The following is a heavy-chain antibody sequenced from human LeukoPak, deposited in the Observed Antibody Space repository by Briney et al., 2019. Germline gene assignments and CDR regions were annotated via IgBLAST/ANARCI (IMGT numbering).Heavy chain of an antibody. CDR2: IYYSGSA. V-gene: IGHV4-59*08. J-gene: IGHJ4*02. CDR3: ARSPVSYDSSGSRIRPPRPMSLDFDY. D-gene: IGHD3-22*01. Sequence: SETLSLTCTVSGGSISIYYWSWIRQPPGKGLEWIGYIYYSGSANYNPSLKSRVTISVDTSKNQFSLKLSSVTAADTAVYYCARSPVSYDSSGSRIRPPRPMSLDFDYWGQGTLVTVSS. CDR1: GGSISIYY.